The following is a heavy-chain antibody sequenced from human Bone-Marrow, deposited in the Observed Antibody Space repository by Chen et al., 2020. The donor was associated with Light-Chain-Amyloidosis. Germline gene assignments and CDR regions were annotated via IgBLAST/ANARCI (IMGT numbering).Heavy chain of an antibody. Sequence: EVQLLESGGNLVQPGGSLRLSCTASGFILDHYAMSWVRQAPGKGLDWVSGMSGGRGDDTRYADSVRGRFTVSRDKSTLLLGMNSRRAEDTAVYYCVKDAVAGNNVWDYFDYWGQGILVTVSS. CDR2: MSGGRGDDT. J-gene: IGHJ4*02. CDR3: VKDAVAGNNVWDYFDY. D-gene: IGHD6-19*01. CDR1: GFILDHYA. V-gene: IGHV3-23*01.